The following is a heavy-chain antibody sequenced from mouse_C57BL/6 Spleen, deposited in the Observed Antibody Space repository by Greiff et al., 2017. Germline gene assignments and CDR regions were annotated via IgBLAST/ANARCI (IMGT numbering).Heavy chain of an antibody. CDR1: GFTFSDYG. CDR2: ISSGSSTI. J-gene: IGHJ4*01. Sequence: EVQLVESGGGLVKPGGSLTLSCAASGFTFSDYGMHWVRQAPEKGLEWVAYISSGSSTIYYADTVKGRFTISRDNAKNTLFLQMTSLRSEDTAMYYCARLLGGVYAMDYWGQGTSVTVSS. V-gene: IGHV5-17*01. D-gene: IGHD3-3*01. CDR3: ARLLGGVYAMDY.